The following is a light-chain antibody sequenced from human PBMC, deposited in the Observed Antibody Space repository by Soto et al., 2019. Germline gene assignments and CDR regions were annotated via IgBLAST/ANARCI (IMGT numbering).Light chain of an antibody. CDR3: QHYGRSSWT. CDR1: QSVSSTY. J-gene: IGKJ1*01. V-gene: IGKV3-20*01. Sequence: EIVLTQSPGTLSLSPGERATLSCRASQSVSSTYLAWYQQKPGQAPRLLIYGTSSRATGIPDRFSGSGSGTDFTLTIGRLEPEDFAVYYCQHYGRSSWTFGQGTKVDIK. CDR2: GTS.